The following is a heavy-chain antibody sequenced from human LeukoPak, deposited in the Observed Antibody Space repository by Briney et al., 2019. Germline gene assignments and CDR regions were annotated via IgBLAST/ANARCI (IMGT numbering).Heavy chain of an antibody. Sequence: GGSLRLSCATSGFTFRNHGMHWVRQAPGKGLEWVAFIRYDELQDYYAGSVRGRFTISRDNSKSALYLLMGSLRPEDTAMYYCVRDFSNYVAFFDSWGQGVLVTVSS. V-gene: IGHV3-30*02. CDR3: VRDFSNYVAFFDS. J-gene: IGHJ4*02. CDR2: IRYDELQD. CDR1: GFTFRNHG. D-gene: IGHD4-11*01.